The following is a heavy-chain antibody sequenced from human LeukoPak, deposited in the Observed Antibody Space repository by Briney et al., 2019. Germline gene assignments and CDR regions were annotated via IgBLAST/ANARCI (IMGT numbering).Heavy chain of an antibody. Sequence: SETLSLTCTVSGGSINNAEYYWSWIRQPPGKGLEWIGYIYYTGTTHSNPSLESRVTISVDVAKNQFSLSLSSVSAADTALYYCARDTAYSLTLHAFDVWGQGTMVTVSS. CDR1: GGSINNAEYY. V-gene: IGHV4-30-4*01. D-gene: IGHD2-15*01. CDR2: IYYTGTT. J-gene: IGHJ3*01. CDR3: ARDTAYSLTLHAFDV.